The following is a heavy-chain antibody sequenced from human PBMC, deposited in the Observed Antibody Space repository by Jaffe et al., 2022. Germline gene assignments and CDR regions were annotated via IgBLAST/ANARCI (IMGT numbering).Heavy chain of an antibody. D-gene: IGHD3-3*01. CDR3: ARGRTGNSITIFGVVIAKTTIKKYYFDY. CDR1: GGSFSGYY. J-gene: IGHJ4*02. Sequence: QVQLQQWGAGLLKPSETLSLTCAVYGGSFSGYYWSWIRQPPGKGLEWIGEINHSGSTNYNPSLKSRVTISVDTSKNQFSLKLSSVTAADTAVYYCARGRTGNSITIFGVVIAKTTIKKYYFDYWGQGTLVTVSS. CDR2: INHSGST. V-gene: IGHV4-34*01.